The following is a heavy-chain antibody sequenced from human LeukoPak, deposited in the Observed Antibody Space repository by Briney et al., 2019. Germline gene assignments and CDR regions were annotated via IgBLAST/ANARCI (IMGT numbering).Heavy chain of an antibody. J-gene: IGHJ4*02. V-gene: IGHV4-59*01. Sequence: PSETLCLTCTVSGGSISSYYWSWIRQPPGKGLEWIGYIYYSGSTSYNPSLKSRVTISVDTSKNQFSLKLSSVTAADTAVYHCARDQSGGYYFDYWGQGTLVTVSS. CDR3: ARDQSGGYYFDY. CDR2: IYYSGST. CDR1: GGSISSYY. D-gene: IGHD3-10*01.